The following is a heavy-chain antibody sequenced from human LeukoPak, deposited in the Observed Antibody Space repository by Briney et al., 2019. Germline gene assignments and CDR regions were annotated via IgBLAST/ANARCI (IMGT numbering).Heavy chain of an antibody. J-gene: IGHJ4*02. Sequence: ASVKVSCKPSGSTFTDSYTHWVRQAPGVGLQWMGWISPNNGDTKYAEDFQDRVTMTRDTSINTAYMELTGLTPDDTAVYYRVRSPIGASAYWGRGTLVTVSS. CDR1: GSTFTDSY. V-gene: IGHV1-2*02. D-gene: IGHD3-10*01. CDR3: VRSPIGASAY. CDR2: ISPNNGDT.